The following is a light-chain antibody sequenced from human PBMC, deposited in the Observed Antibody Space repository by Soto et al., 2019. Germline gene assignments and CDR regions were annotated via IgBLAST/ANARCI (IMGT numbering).Light chain of an antibody. CDR3: MHGSHWPPYT. CDR2: RAS. J-gene: IGKJ2*01. CDR1: QSLVFSDGHTY. V-gene: IGKV2-30*01. Sequence: DVVLTQSPLSLPVTLGQPASISCRSSQSLVFSDGHTYLNWFQQRPGQTPRRLIYRASNRDSGVPDRFSGSGSGTYCTLEISRVEAEDVGVYYCMHGSHWPPYTFGQGTKLEIK.